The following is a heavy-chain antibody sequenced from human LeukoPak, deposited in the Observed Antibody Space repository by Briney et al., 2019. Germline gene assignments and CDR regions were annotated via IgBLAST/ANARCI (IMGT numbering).Heavy chain of an antibody. D-gene: IGHD2-21*02. J-gene: IGHJ4*02. CDR2: IYYSGTT. CDR3: ARVSRVTPGVDY. CDR1: GGSISSGNCY. V-gene: IGHV4-30-4*01. Sequence: PSETLSLTCTVSGGSISSGNCYWSWIRQPPGKGLEWIGYIYYSGTTYYNPSLKSRVTISVDTSKNQFSLKLSSVTAADTAVYYRARVSRVTPGVDYWGQGTLVTVSS.